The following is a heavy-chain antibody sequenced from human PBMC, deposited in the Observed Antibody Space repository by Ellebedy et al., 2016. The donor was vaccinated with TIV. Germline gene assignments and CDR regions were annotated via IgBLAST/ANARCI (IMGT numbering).Heavy chain of an antibody. CDR3: VRDDYLSHTKDF. J-gene: IGHJ4*02. Sequence: AASVKVSCKASGYDFSTYTIHWVRQAPGHRLEWMAWILDGKCLTKYSPKFRDRLTHTTDTSAKTAYMELDSLTSEDTAVYFCVRDDYLSHTKDFWGQGTLVTV. CDR1: GYDFSTYT. D-gene: IGHD5-12*01. CDR2: ILDGKCLT. V-gene: IGHV1-3*01.